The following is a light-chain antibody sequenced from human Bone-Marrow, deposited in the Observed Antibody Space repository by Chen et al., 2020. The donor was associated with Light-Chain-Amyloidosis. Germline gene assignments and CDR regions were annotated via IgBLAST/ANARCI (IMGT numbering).Light chain of an antibody. CDR1: DLPTKY. CDR3: QSADSSGTYEVL. CDR2: RDT. V-gene: IGLV3-25*03. Sequence: SYELTQPPSVSVSPGQTARITCSGDDLPTKYAYWYQQKPGQAPVLVIHRDTERPSGISERFSVSSSGTTATLPISGVQAEDEADYHCQSADSSGTYEVLFGGGTKLTVL. J-gene: IGLJ2*01.